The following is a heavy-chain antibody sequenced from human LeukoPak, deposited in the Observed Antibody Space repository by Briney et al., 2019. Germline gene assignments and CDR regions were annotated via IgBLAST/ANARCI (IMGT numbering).Heavy chain of an antibody. CDR2: ISTGSSTI. D-gene: IGHD3-3*01. V-gene: IGHV3-48*04. J-gene: IGHJ4*02. CDR1: GFTFSSYS. Sequence: PGGSLRLSCAASGFTFSSYSMNWVRQAPGKGLEWVSYISTGSSTIYYADSVKGRFTISRDNAKNSLYLQMNSLRAEDTAVYYCARDWGRSITIFGGRQKNFDYWAREPWSPSPQ. CDR3: ARDWGRSITIFGGRQKNFDY.